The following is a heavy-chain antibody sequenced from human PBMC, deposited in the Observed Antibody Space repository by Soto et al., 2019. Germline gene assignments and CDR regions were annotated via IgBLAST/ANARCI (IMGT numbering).Heavy chain of an antibody. CDR3: ARGALLNIVVVTATPGAFGI. V-gene: IGHV1-2*04. CDR2: INPNSGGT. D-gene: IGHD2-21*02. CDR1: GYTFTGYY. J-gene: IGHJ3*02. Sequence: GASVKVSCKASGYTFTGYYMHWVRQAPGQGLEWMGWINPNSGGTNYAQKFQGWVTMTRDTSISTAYMELSRLRSDDTAVYYCARGALLNIVVVTATPGAFGIWGQGTMVTVSS.